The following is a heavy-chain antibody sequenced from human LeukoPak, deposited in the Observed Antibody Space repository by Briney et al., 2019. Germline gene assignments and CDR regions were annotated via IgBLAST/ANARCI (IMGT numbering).Heavy chain of an antibody. D-gene: IGHD3-22*01. Sequence: PSQTLSLTCTVSGGSISSGGYSWNWFRQHPGKGLEWIGYIYYSGNTFYNPSLKSRVSISVDTSKNQFSLKLTSVTAADTAVYYCARVGINYYDSSGYLRSNWFDPWGQGTLVTVSS. CDR1: GGSISSGGYS. J-gene: IGHJ5*02. V-gene: IGHV4-31*03. CDR2: IYYSGNT. CDR3: ARVGINYYDSSGYLRSNWFDP.